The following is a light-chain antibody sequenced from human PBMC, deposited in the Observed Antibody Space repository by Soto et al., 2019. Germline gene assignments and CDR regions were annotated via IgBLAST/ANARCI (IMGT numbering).Light chain of an antibody. J-gene: IGKJ1*01. CDR1: QTVPRNY. CDR3: HHYASSPQA. CDR2: GPS. V-gene: IGKV3-20*01. Sequence: EIVLTQSPVTLSLSPGDRATLSCRASQTVPRNYLAWYQQRTGQTPRLLIYGPSSRATGIPDRLSGSGSGTAFTRTITRLETEDFAVEYCHHYASSPQAFGQGTNVDIK.